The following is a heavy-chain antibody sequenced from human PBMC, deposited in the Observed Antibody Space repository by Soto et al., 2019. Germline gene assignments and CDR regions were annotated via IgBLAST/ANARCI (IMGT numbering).Heavy chain of an antibody. CDR3: AITAMINRDSSTSFDY. CDR1: GLTFSNVW. J-gene: IGHJ4*02. CDR2: IKSKSDGETA. Sequence: EVQLVESGGVSVKPGGSLRLSCAASGLTFSNVWMTWVRQAPGKGLEWVGRIKSKSDGETADVAAPVKARFTISRDDSKNTVFLEMNSLKSEDTALYYCAITAMINRDSSTSFDYWGRGTQVTVSS. D-gene: IGHD5-18*01. V-gene: IGHV3-15*01.